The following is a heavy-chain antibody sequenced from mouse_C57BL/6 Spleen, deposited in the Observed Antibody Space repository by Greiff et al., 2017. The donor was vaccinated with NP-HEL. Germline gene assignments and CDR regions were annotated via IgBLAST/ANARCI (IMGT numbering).Heavy chain of an antibody. J-gene: IGHJ2*01. CDR3: ARDRYYGSSYDFDY. V-gene: IGHV5-4*01. CDR2: ISDGGSYT. D-gene: IGHD1-1*01. CDR1: GFTFSSYA. Sequence: EVMLVESGGGLVKPGGSLKLSCAASGFTFSSYAMSWVRQTPEKRLEWVATISDGGSYTYYPDNVKGRFTISRDNAKNNLYLQMSHLKSEDTAMYYCARDRYYGSSYDFDYWGQGTTLTVSS.